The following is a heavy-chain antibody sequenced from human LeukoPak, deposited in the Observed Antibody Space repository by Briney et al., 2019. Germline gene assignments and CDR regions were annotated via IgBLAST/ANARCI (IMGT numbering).Heavy chain of an antibody. CDR2: ISGSGGST. CDR1: GFTFSTYV. CDR3: GKGNWRYFEY. V-gene: IGHV3-23*01. D-gene: IGHD1-1*01. J-gene: IGHJ4*02. Sequence: GGSLTLTYAASGFTFSTYVMSWVRQAPGKGLEWVSAISGSGGSTYYADSVKGRFTISRDNSKNTLYLQMNSLGADDTAVYYCGKGNWRYFEYWGQGTLVTVSS.